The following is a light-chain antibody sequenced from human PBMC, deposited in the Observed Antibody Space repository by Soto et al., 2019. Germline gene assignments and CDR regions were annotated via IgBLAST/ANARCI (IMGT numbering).Light chain of an antibody. Sequence: DIQMTPSPSTLSASVGDRVTITCRASQSISSWLAWYQQKPGKAPKRLIYDASSLESGVPSRFSGSGSGTEFTLTISSLQPDDFATYYCQQYNSYSPRTFGQGTKVDIK. J-gene: IGKJ1*01. V-gene: IGKV1-5*01. CDR1: QSISSW. CDR2: DAS. CDR3: QQYNSYSPRT.